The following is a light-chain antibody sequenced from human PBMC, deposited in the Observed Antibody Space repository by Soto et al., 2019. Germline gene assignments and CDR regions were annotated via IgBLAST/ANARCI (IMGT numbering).Light chain of an antibody. CDR3: SSYAASDSFVV. CDR1: SSDVGGYNY. V-gene: IGLV2-8*01. Sequence: QSGLTQPPSASGSPGQSVTISCTGTSSDVGGYNYVSWYQHHPDKAPKLIIYEVYKRPSGVPDRFSGSKSGNTASLTVSGLQAEDEAEYYCSSYAASDSFVVFGGGTKLTVL. J-gene: IGLJ2*01. CDR2: EVY.